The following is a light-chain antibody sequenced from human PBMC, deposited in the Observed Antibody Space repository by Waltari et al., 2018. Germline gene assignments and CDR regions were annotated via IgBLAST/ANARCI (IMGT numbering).Light chain of an antibody. V-gene: IGKV3-11*01. CDR3: QQRNNWPPWT. CDR2: SAS. CDR1: RSVNSN. J-gene: IGKJ1*01. Sequence: EILLTQSPAILSLSPGERATLSCRASRSVNSNLAWYQHKPGHAPRLLIDSASNRATGVPDRFSGSGSGTDFTLTSSSLEPEDFAVYYCQQRNNWPPWTFGQGTKVEVK.